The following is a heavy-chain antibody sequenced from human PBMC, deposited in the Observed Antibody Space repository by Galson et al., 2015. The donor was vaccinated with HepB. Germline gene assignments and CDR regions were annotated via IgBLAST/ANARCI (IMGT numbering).Heavy chain of an antibody. V-gene: IGHV3-30-3*01. CDR2: ISYDGSNK. D-gene: IGHD6-6*01. CDR1: GFTFSSYA. CDR3: ARGGAALDY. Sequence: SLRLSCAASGFTFSSYAMHWVRQAPGKGLEWVAVISYDGSNKYYADSVKGRFTISRDNSKNTLYLQMNSLRAEDTAVYYCARGGAALDYWGQGTLVTVSS. J-gene: IGHJ4*02.